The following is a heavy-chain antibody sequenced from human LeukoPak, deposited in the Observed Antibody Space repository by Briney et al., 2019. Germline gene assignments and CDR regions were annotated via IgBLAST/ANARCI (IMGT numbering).Heavy chain of an antibody. CDR3: VRSYNYGPLL. J-gene: IGHJ6*02. Sequence: SETLSLTCAVYSGSLSNYYWSWIRQSPDKGLVWIGEINHSGGTNYNPSLKSRVTISVDTSKNQVSLKLGSVTAADTAVYYCVRSYNYGPLLWGQGATVTVSS. D-gene: IGHD5-18*01. V-gene: IGHV4-34*01. CDR2: INHSGGT. CDR1: SGSLSNYY.